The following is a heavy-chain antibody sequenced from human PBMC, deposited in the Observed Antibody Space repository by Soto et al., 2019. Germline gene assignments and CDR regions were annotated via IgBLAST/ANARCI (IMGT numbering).Heavy chain of an antibody. D-gene: IGHD3-22*01. Sequence: EVQLTESGGGLVQPGGSLRLSCTASGFTFSNYAMNWVRQAPGKGLEWVSYISSSSTTIYYADSVKGRFTISRDNAKNSLDLQMTSRREEDTAMYYFARRGGNYDSGGQRVYVWGPGTKVTVSS. J-gene: IGHJ3*01. CDR2: ISSSSTTI. V-gene: IGHV3-48*02. CDR3: ARRGGNYDSGGQRVYV. CDR1: GFTFSNYA.